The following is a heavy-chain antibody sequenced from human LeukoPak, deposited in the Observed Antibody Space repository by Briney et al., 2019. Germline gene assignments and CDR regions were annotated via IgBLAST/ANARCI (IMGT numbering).Heavy chain of an antibody. CDR1: GGSISSSSYY. J-gene: IGHJ4*02. CDR2: IYYSGST. Sequence: SETLSLTCTVSGGSISSSSYYWGWIRQPPGTGLEWIGSIYYSGSTYYNPSLKSRVTISVVTSKNQFSLKLSSVTAADTAVYYCARGYCSSTSCYTFDYWGQGTLVTVSS. D-gene: IGHD2-2*01. V-gene: IGHV4-39*01. CDR3: ARGYCSSTSCYTFDY.